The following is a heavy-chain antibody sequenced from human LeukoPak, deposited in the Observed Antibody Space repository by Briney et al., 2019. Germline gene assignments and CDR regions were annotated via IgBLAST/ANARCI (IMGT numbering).Heavy chain of an antibody. J-gene: IGHJ4*02. V-gene: IGHV3-7*01. CDR2: IKPDGSER. D-gene: IGHD6-13*01. CDR3: ARERWTASGYYFDY. CDR1: GVTFRGHW. Sequence: GGSLRLSCAASGVTFRGHWMSWVRQAPGKGLERVANIKPDGSERRYVDSVKGRFTISRDDAKNSVYLQMNSLRVEDMAVYYCARERWTASGYYFDYWGQGTLVTVSS.